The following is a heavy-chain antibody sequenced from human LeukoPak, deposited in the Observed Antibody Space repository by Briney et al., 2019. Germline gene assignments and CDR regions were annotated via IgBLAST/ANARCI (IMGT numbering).Heavy chain of an antibody. V-gene: IGHV3-66*01. CDR1: EFTFSSNY. D-gene: IGHD4-11*01. Sequence: GGSLRLSCAASEFTFSSNYMSWVRQAPGKGLEWVAIIYAGGTTHYADSVKGRFTISRDNSRKTLYLQMNILRAEDTAVYYCARAPTITTIFDCWGQGTLVTVSS. CDR2: IYAGGTT. CDR3: ARAPTITTIFDC. J-gene: IGHJ4*02.